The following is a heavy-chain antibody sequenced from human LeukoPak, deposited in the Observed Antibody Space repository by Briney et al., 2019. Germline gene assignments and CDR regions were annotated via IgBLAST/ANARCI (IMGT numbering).Heavy chain of an antibody. CDR2: ISAYNGNT. CDR3: ARVWAEYYYDSSAYYSDY. V-gene: IGHV1-18*01. Sequence: ASVKVSCKASGYTFTSYGISWVRQAPGQGLEWMGWISAYNGNTNYAQKLQGRVTMTTDTSTSTAYMELRNLRSDDTAVYYCARVWAEYYYDSSAYYSDYWGQGTLVTVSS. D-gene: IGHD3-22*01. CDR1: GYTFTSYG. J-gene: IGHJ4*02.